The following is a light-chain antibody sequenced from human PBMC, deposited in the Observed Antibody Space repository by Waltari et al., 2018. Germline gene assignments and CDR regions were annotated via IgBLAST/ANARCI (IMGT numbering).Light chain of an antibody. V-gene: IGLV8-61*01. J-gene: IGLJ3*02. Sequence: QTVVTQEPSLSVSPGGTVTLTCALSSGSASTTSYATWSQQTPGQPPRTLVYKGTARAPGVPARFSGALLGNTAALTITGAQAEDESVYYCALYMGSGIWVFGGGTKLTVL. CDR2: KGT. CDR1: SGSASTTSY. CDR3: ALYMGSGIWV.